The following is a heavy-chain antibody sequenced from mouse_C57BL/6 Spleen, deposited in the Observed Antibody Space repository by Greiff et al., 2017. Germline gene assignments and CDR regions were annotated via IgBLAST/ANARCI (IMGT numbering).Heavy chain of an antibody. CDR1: GYSITSGYY. Sequence: EVKLQESGPGLVKPSQSLSLTCSVTGYSITSGYYWNWIRQFPGNKLEWMGYISYDGGNNYNPSLKNPISITLYTCKTQFFLKLKSGTTEDTATYYCARGGDYDYDGEWWAYWGQGTLVTVSA. V-gene: IGHV3-6*01. J-gene: IGHJ3*01. CDR2: ISYDGGN. CDR3: ARGGDYDYDGEWWAY. D-gene: IGHD2-4*01.